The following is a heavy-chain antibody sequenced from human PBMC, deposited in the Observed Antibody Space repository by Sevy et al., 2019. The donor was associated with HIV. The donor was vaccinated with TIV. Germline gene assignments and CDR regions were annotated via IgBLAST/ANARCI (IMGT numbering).Heavy chain of an antibody. CDR2: IIPIFGTP. CDR1: GDTFSTYG. J-gene: IGHJ3*02. V-gene: IGHV1-69*13. Sequence: ASVKVSCKASGDTFSTYGLSWVRQAPGQGLEWMGGIIPIFGTPNYAQKFQGRVTITADDSASTAYMELSGLRSEETALYYCAREGGVATTGDHDAFDIWGHGTLVTVSS. D-gene: IGHD7-27*01. CDR3: AREGGVATTGDHDAFDI.